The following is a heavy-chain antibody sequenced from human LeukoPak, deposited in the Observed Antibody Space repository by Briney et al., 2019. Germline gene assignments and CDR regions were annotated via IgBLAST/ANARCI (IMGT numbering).Heavy chain of an antibody. Sequence: ASVKVSCKASGYTFTGYYMHWVRQAPGQGLEWMGWINPNSGGTNYAQKFQGRVTITADKSTSTAYMELSSLRSEDTAVYYCARDRAATTTRDYYYYYYMDVWGKGTTVTVSS. J-gene: IGHJ6*03. D-gene: IGHD5-12*01. CDR2: INPNSGGT. V-gene: IGHV1-2*02. CDR1: GYTFTGYY. CDR3: ARDRAATTTRDYYYYYYMDV.